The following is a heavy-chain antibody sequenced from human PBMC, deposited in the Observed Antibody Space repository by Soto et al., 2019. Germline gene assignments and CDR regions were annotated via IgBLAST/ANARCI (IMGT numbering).Heavy chain of an antibody. Sequence: EVQLVESGGGLVKPGGSLRLSCATSGFTFSSFDMDWVRQAPGKGLEWVSSIHRASTYIYYADSVRGRFTISRDNAKSSLYLQMNSLTVGDTAVYYCARRAVTTYHFFDYWGQGALVTVSS. CDR2: IHRASTYI. CDR3: ARRAVTTYHFFDY. D-gene: IGHD4-17*01. V-gene: IGHV3-21*06. CDR1: GFTFSSFD. J-gene: IGHJ4*02.